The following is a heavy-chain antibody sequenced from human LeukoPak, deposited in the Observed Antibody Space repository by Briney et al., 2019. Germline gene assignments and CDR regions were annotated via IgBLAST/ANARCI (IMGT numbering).Heavy chain of an antibody. Sequence: GGSLRLSCAASGFTFSSKWMSWVRQAPGKGLEWVANIKYDGSEKYYVDSVKGRFTISRDDAKNSLYLQMNSLRAEDTAVYYCARDGSGEWPIGYWGQGTLVTVSS. CDR1: GFTFSSKW. CDR3: ARDGSGEWPIGY. CDR2: IKYDGSEK. J-gene: IGHJ4*02. D-gene: IGHD3-10*01. V-gene: IGHV3-7*01.